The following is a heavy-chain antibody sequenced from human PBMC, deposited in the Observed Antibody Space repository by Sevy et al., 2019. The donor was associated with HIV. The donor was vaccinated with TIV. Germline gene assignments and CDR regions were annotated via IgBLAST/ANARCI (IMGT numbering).Heavy chain of an antibody. CDR2: IRSKPNNYVT. D-gene: IGHD3-22*01. V-gene: IGHV3-73*01. CDR3: TRPMRGTLIAPGDTVDN. CDR1: GFTVSGSG. J-gene: IGHJ3*02. Sequence: GGSLRLSCAASGFTVSGSGLHWVRQAPGKGLEWVGRIRSKPNNYVTVYAALVKGRYNIPRDNSKNTAYLQMNSLKTEETAVYYCTRPMRGTLIAPGDTVDNWGQGTMVTVSS.